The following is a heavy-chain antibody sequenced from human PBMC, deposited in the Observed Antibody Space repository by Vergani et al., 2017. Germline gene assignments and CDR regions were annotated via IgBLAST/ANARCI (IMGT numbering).Heavy chain of an antibody. CDR1: GFTFSDYY. CDR2: ISSSSSYT. Sequence: QVQLVESGGGVVQPGRSLRLSCAASGFTFSDYYMSWIRQAPGKGLEWVSYISSSSSYTNYADSVKGRFTISRDNAKNSLYLQMNSLRAEDTAVYYCARVLTRYLDYWGQGTLVTVSS. J-gene: IGHJ4*02. CDR3: ARVLTRYLDY. V-gene: IGHV3-11*05.